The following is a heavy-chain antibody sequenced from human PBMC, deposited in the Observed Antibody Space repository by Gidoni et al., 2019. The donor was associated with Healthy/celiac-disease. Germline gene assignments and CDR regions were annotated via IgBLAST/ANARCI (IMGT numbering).Heavy chain of an antibody. V-gene: IGHV4-59*01. D-gene: IGHD3-22*01. J-gene: IGHJ3*02. Sequence: QVQLQESCPGLVKPSEPLSLTCTVSGGSISIYYCSCIRQPPGKGLEWIGYIYYSGSTHYNPSLKSRVTISVDTSKNQFSLKLSSVTAADTAVYYCARDLLSYYDSSGYYYGAFDIWGQGTMVTVSS. CDR2: IYYSGST. CDR3: ARDLLSYYDSSGYYYGAFDI. CDR1: GGSISIYY.